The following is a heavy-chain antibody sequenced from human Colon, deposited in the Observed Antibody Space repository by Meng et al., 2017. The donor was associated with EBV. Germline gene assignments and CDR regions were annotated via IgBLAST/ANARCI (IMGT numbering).Heavy chain of an antibody. V-gene: IGHV4-4*02. CDR2: IYHSGST. CDR3: ARVGAYCGGDCYHPR. CDR1: GVSLSSRNW. J-gene: IGHJ4*02. D-gene: IGHD2-21*02. Sequence: GPGLVKPSATLSITGAVSGVSLSSRNWWSWFHQPPGKGLEWIGEIYHSGSTNYNPSLKSRVTISVDESKNQFSLRLSSVTAADTAVYYCARVGAYCGGDCYHPRWGQGTLVTVSS.